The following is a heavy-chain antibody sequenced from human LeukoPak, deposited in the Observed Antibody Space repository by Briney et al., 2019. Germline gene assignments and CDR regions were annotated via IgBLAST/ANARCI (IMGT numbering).Heavy chain of an antibody. CDR2: IKQDGSGK. D-gene: IGHD3-3*01. CDR1: GFTFSSYW. CDR3: ARDSDDYDFWSGYYTGMIMDV. V-gene: IGHV3-7*01. Sequence: GGSLRLPCAASGFTFSSYWMSWVRQAPGKGLEWVANIKQDGSGKYYVDSVKGRFTISRDNAKNSLYLQMNSLRAEDTAVYYCARDSDDYDFWSGYYTGMIMDVWGKGTTVTVSS. J-gene: IGHJ6*03.